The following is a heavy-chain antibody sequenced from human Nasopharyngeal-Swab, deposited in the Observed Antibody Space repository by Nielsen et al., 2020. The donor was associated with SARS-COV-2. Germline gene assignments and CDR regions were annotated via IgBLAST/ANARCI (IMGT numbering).Heavy chain of an antibody. CDR2: ISTYNGNT. J-gene: IGHJ4*02. V-gene: IGHV1-18*01. Sequence: WVRQAPGQGLEWLGWISTYNGNTNYAQKLQGRVTMTTDTSTSTAYMELRSLRSDDTAVYYCAGDSYSGSYQNYWGQGTLVTVSS. CDR3: AGDSYSGSYQNY. D-gene: IGHD1-26*01.